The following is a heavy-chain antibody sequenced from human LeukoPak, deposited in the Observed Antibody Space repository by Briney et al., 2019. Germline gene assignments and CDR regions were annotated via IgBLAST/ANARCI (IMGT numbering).Heavy chain of an antibody. Sequence: PGGSLRLSCVASGFTFSSYSMNWVRQAPGKGLEWVSSISSSSSYIYYADSVKGRFTISRDNAKNSLYLQMNSLRAEDTAVYYYAREGGSLSDRLDYWGQGTLVTVSS. V-gene: IGHV3-21*01. D-gene: IGHD1-26*01. CDR3: AREGGSLSDRLDY. J-gene: IGHJ4*02. CDR1: GFTFSSYS. CDR2: ISSSSSYI.